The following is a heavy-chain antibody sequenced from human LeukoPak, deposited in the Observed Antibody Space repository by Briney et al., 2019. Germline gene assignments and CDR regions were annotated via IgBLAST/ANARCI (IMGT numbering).Heavy chain of an antibody. CDR3: AKDMAQSTYNSLDD. Sequence: GGSLRLSCAASGFIFNNYAVTWVRQAPGKGLEWISSINGHDGSTYYADSVKGRFTISRDNSQNMLFLQMDSLRAGDTALYYCAKDMAQSTYNSLDDWGQGTLVTVSS. V-gene: IGHV3-23*01. J-gene: IGHJ4*02. D-gene: IGHD1-1*01. CDR2: INGHDGST. CDR1: GFIFNNYA.